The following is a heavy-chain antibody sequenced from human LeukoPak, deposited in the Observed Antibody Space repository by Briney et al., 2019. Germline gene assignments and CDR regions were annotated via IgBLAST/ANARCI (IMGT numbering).Heavy chain of an antibody. Sequence: PGGSLRLSCAASGFTFSSYEMNWVRQAPGKGLEWVSYISSSGSTIYYADSLKGRFTISRDNAKNTLYLQMNSLRAEDTAVYYCAKSRDFDSVVGAAFDYWGRGTLVTVSS. D-gene: IGHD2-21*02. CDR1: GFTFSSYE. CDR2: ISSSGSTI. J-gene: IGHJ4*02. V-gene: IGHV3-48*03. CDR3: AKSRDFDSVVGAAFDY.